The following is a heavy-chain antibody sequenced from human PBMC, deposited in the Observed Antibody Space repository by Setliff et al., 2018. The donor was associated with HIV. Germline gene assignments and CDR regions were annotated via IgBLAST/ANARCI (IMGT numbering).Heavy chain of an antibody. CDR3: ARTTRHDGAAYDAFDL. V-gene: IGHV4-38-2*01. Sequence: SETLSLTCGVSGDSITGSSYWAWIRQPPGKGLEWIANIYPSGSIWPSGTSNYNPSLNGRVIISVDTSENQFSLKLDSLTAADSAVYYCARTTRHDGAAYDAFDLWGQGTLVTVSS. CDR1: GDSITGSSY. D-gene: IGHD1-1*01. CDR2: IWPSGTS. J-gene: IGHJ3*01.